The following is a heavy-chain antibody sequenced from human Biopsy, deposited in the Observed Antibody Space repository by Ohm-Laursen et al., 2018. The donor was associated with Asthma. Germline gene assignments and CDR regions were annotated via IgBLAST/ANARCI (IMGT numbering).Heavy chain of an antibody. CDR2: HVHEEGGT. Sequence: SDKVSCKISGHSVAVLSMHSVRQAPGQGLEWMGDHVHEEGGTVNARGFQGRVTMTEDTSTDTAYIELSSLSSDDMSVYYCASDFPKDYVRYNFQFWGQGTLVTVSS. CDR1: GHSVAVLS. J-gene: IGHJ4*02. D-gene: IGHD4-17*01. V-gene: IGHV1-24*01. CDR3: ASDFPKDYVRYNFQF.